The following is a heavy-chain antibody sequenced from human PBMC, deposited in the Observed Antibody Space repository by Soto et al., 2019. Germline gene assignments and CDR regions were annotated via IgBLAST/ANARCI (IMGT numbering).Heavy chain of an antibody. D-gene: IGHD3-10*02. Sequence: EASVKVSCKASGGTYSSYAISWVRQAPGQGLEWMGGIIPIFGTANYAQKLQGRVTITADESTSTAYMELSSLRSEDTAVYYCASGVRGVIITCGVCGYYYGMDVWGQGTTVTVS. J-gene: IGHJ6*02. CDR2: IIPIFGTA. V-gene: IGHV1-69*13. CDR3: ASGVRGVIITCGVCGYYYGMDV. CDR1: GGTYSSYA.